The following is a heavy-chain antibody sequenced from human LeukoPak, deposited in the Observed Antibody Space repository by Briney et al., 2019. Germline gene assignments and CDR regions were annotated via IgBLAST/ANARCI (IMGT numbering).Heavy chain of an antibody. D-gene: IGHD4-17*01. CDR3: ATDYGDFDGVDDY. J-gene: IGHJ4*02. Sequence: PVKGSFKASGGTLSSYGINWGRQAPGQGVLGMGRIIPIFGTANYAQKFQGRVTITTDESTSTAYMGLSSLRSEDTAVYYCATDYGDFDGVDDYWGQGTLVTVSS. CDR1: GGTLSSYG. CDR2: IIPIFGTA. V-gene: IGHV1-69*05.